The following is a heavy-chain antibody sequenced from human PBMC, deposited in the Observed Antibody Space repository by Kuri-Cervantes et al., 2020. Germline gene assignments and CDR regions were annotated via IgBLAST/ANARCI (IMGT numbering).Heavy chain of an antibody. D-gene: IGHD5-18*01. Sequence: GESLKISCAASGFTFSSYGMHWVRQAPVKGLEWVAVIWYDGSNKYYADSVKGRFTISRDNSKNTLYLQMNSLRAEDTAVYYCARDEGAMGVDYWGQGTLVTVSS. CDR3: ARDEGAMGVDY. CDR2: IWYDGSNK. V-gene: IGHV3-33*08. CDR1: GFTFSSYG. J-gene: IGHJ4*02.